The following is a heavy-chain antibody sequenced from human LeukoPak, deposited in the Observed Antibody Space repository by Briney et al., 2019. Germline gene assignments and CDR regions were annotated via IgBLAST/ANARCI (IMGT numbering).Heavy chain of an antibody. Sequence: PGGSPRLSCTASGFTFSSCGMHWVRQAPGQGLEWVAVIWSDGSKKYHADSVKGRFTISRDNTKNMLYLQMNSLRAEDTAIYYCVRVGTDSIGSYPDYWGQGTLVTVTS. CDR1: GFTFSSCG. CDR3: VRVGTDSIGSYPDY. CDR2: IWSDGSKK. V-gene: IGHV3-33*01. D-gene: IGHD3-22*01. J-gene: IGHJ4*02.